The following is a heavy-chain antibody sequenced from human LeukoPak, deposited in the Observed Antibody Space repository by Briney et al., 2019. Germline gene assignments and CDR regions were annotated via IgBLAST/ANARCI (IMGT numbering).Heavy chain of an antibody. V-gene: IGHV4-59*08. CDR2: IYYSRGA. J-gene: IGHJ4*02. CDR3: ASHIAVAGPFDY. D-gene: IGHD6-19*01. Sequence: PSETLTLTCTVSGGSISSYYWSWIRQPPGKGLEWIGYIYYSRGADYNPSLNSRDTISIDTSKNQFSLKLRSVTAADTAVYYCASHIAVAGPFDYWGQGTLVTVSS. CDR1: GGSISSYY.